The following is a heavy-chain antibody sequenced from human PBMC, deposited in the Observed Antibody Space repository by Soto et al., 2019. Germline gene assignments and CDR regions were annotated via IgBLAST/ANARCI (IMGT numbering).Heavy chain of an antibody. J-gene: IGHJ4*02. D-gene: IGHD7-27*01. Sequence: SETLSLTCTVSGGSISSSSYYWGWIRQPPGKGLEWIGSIYYSGSTYYNPSLKSRVTISVDTSKNQFSLKLSSVTAADTAVYYCASYLTGDSPPFDYWGQGTLVTVSS. CDR3: ASYLTGDSPPFDY. CDR2: IYYSGST. V-gene: IGHV4-39*01. CDR1: GGSISSSSYY.